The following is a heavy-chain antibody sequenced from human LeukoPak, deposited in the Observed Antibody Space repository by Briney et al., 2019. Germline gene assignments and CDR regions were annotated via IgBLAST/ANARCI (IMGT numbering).Heavy chain of an antibody. Sequence: LPGGSLRLSCAASGFTFSSYSMNWVRQAPGKGLEWVSYISSSSSTTYYADSVKGRFTISRDNAKNSLYLQMSSLRAEDTAVYYCARVRQLSGSYYNSYFGYWGQGTLVTVSS. J-gene: IGHJ4*02. D-gene: IGHD1-26*01. CDR2: ISSSSSTT. CDR1: GFTFSSYS. CDR3: ARVRQLSGSYYNSYFGY. V-gene: IGHV3-48*04.